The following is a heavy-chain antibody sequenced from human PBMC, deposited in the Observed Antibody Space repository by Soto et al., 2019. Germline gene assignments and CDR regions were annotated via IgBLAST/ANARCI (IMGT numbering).Heavy chain of an antibody. CDR1: GFTFSSYS. CDR3: ARDLMAYSYDYYFDY. D-gene: IGHD5-18*01. Sequence: GGSLRLSCAASGFTFSSYSMNWVRQAPGKGLEWVSYISSSSSTIYYADSVKGRFTISRDNAKNSLYLQMNSLRAEDTAVYYCARDLMAYSYDYYFDYWGQGTLVTVSS. J-gene: IGHJ4*02. V-gene: IGHV3-48*01. CDR2: ISSSSSTI.